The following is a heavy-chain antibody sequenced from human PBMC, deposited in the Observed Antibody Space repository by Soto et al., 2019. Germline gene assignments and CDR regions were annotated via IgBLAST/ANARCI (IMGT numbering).Heavy chain of an antibody. CDR3: ARGRAGSIAARRGYYFDY. Sequence: QVQLQQWGAGLLKPSETLSLTCAVYGGSFSGYYWSWIRQPPGKGLEWIGEINHSGSTNYNPSLKSRVTISVDTSKNQFSLKLSSVTAADTAVYYCARGRAGSIAARRGYYFDYWGQGTLVTVSS. V-gene: IGHV4-34*01. J-gene: IGHJ4*02. CDR1: GGSFSGYY. D-gene: IGHD6-6*01. CDR2: INHSGST.